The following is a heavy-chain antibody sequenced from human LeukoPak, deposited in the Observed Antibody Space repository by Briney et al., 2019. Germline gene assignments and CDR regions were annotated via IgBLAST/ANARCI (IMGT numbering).Heavy chain of an antibody. CDR1: GFTFSSYA. CDR2: ISGSGGST. D-gene: IGHD3-10*01. J-gene: IGHJ6*04. CDR3: AKALSMVRGGANV. Sequence: GGSLRLSCAASGFTFSSYAMSWVSQAPGKGLEWVSAISGSGGSTYYADSVKGRFTISRDNSKNTLYLQMNSLRAEDTAVYYCAKALSMVRGGANVWGKGTTVTISS. V-gene: IGHV3-23*01.